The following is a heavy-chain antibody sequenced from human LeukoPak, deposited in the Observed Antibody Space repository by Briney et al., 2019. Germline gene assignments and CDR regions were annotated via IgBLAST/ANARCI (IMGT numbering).Heavy chain of an antibody. D-gene: IGHD3-10*01. CDR1: GGSFRGYY. Sequence: SETLSVTCAVYGGSFRGYYCSWIRQPPGKGLEWIGEINHSGSTNYNPSLKSRVTISVDTSKNQFSLKLSSVTAADTAMYYCARGLVPVAPQCNWFDPWGQGTLVTVSS. CDR3: ARGLVPVAPQCNWFDP. CDR2: INHSGST. J-gene: IGHJ5*02. V-gene: IGHV4-34*01.